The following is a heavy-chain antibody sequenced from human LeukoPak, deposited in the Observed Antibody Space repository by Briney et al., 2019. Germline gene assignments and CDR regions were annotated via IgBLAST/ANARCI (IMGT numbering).Heavy chain of an antibody. Sequence: GASVKVSCKASGYTFTSYYMHWVRQAPGQGLEWMGIINPSGGSTSYAQKFQGRVTMTRDTSTSTVYMELSSLRSEDTAVYYCARVMGESEEWELPSDAFDIWGQGTMVTVSS. CDR2: INPSGGST. CDR1: GYTFTSYY. V-gene: IGHV1-46*01. D-gene: IGHD1-26*01. J-gene: IGHJ3*02. CDR3: ARVMGESEEWELPSDAFDI.